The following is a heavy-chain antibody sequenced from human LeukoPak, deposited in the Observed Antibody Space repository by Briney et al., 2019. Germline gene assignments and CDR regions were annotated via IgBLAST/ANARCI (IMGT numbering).Heavy chain of an antibody. J-gene: IGHJ3*02. CDR3: AKDRTSNGYWNDAFNI. CDR2: ISGSGGST. V-gene: IGHV3-23*01. D-gene: IGHD3-22*01. CDR1: GFTFSSYA. Sequence: GGSLRLSCAASGFTFSSYAMSWVRQAPGKGLEWVSAISGSGGSTYYADSVKGRFTISRDNSKNTLYLQMNSLRAEDTAVYYCAKDRTSNGYWNDAFNIWGQGTMVTVSS.